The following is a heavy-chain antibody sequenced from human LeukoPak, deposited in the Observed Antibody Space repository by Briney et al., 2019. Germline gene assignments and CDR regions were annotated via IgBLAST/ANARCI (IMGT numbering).Heavy chain of an antibody. V-gene: IGHV4-59*01. CDR3: ARGTYVWGSYRPSYYFDY. CDR2: IYYSGST. D-gene: IGHD3-16*02. CDR1: GGSISSYY. Sequence: NPSETLSLTCTVSGGSISSYYWSWIRQPPGKGLEWIGYIYYSGSTNYNPSLKSRVTISVDTSKNQFSLKLSSVTAADTAVYYCARGTYVWGSYRPSYYFDYWGQGTLVTVSS. J-gene: IGHJ4*02.